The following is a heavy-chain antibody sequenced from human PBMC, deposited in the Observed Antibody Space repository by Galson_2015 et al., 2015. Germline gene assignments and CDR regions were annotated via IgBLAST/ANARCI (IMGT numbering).Heavy chain of an antibody. D-gene: IGHD1-26*01. Sequence: SPRLSCAASGFTFSSYAMSWVRQASGKGVEWVSAISGSGGSTYYAASVKGRFTISRDNSKNTLYLQMNSLRAEDTAVYYCAKWDSGSYSNDAFDIWGQGTMVTVSS. CDR2: ISGSGGST. J-gene: IGHJ3*02. CDR1: GFTFSSYA. V-gene: IGHV3-23*01. CDR3: AKWDSGSYSNDAFDI.